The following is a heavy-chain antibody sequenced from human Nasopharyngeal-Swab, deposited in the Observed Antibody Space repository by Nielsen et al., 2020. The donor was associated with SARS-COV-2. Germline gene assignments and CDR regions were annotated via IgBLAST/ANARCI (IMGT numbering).Heavy chain of an antibody. V-gene: IGHV3-74*01. CDR3: ARDFSYDSGSGWFDP. J-gene: IGHJ5*02. CDR1: GFTFSSYW. CDR2: INSDGSST. D-gene: IGHD3-10*01. Sequence: GESLKISCAASGFTFSSYWMHWVRQAPGKGLVWVSRINSDGSSTSYADSVKGRFTISRDNAKNTLYLQMNSLGAEDTAVYYCARDFSYDSGSGWFDPWGQGTLVTVSS.